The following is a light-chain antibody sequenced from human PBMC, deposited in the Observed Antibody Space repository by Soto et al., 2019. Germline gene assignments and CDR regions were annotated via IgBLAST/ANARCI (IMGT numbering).Light chain of an antibody. Sequence: QSVLTQPPSASGTPGQRVTISFSGSTSNIGSKTVNWYQHLPGMAPKLLINSNNQRPSGVPDRFSGSKSGTSASLAISGLQSEDEADYYCAAWDDSRNGPVFGGGTKLTVL. CDR1: TSNIGSKT. CDR3: AAWDDSRNGPV. J-gene: IGLJ2*01. CDR2: SNN. V-gene: IGLV1-44*01.